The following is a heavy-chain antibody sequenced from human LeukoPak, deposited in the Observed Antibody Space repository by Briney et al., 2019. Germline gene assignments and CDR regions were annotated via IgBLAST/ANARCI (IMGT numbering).Heavy chain of an antibody. CDR1: GYTFTGYY. D-gene: IGHD6-19*01. Sequence: ASVKVSCKASGYTFTGYYIHWVRQAPGQGLEWMGWINPDSGDINYAVKFQGRVTMTRDTSISTAYMELSRLRSDDTAVYYCAREVSSGWYPRSRHNDYWGQGTLVTVSS. J-gene: IGHJ4*02. CDR3: AREVSSGWYPRSRHNDY. CDR2: INPDSGDI. V-gene: IGHV1-2*02.